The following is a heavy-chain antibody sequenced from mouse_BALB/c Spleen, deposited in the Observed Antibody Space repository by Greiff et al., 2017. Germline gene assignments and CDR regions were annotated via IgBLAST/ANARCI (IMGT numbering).Heavy chain of an antibody. CDR2: ISSGSSTI. CDR3: ARGNYAMDY. J-gene: IGHJ4*01. V-gene: IGHV5-17*02. Sequence: DVHLVESGGGLVQPGGSRKLSCAASGFTFSSFGMHWVRQAPEKGLEWVAYISSGSSTIYYADTVKGRFTISRDNPKNTLFLQMTSLRSEDTAMYYCARGNYAMDYWGQGTSVTVSS. CDR1: GFTFSSFG.